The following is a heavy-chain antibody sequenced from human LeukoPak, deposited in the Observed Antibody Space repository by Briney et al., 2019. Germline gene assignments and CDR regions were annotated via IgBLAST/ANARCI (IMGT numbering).Heavy chain of an antibody. CDR2: ISSRSSYI. CDR3: ARDLVDTATWGFDY. CDR1: GFTFSSYG. V-gene: IGHV3-21*01. Sequence: PGGSLRLSCAASGFTFSSYGMSWVRQAPGKGLEWVSSISSRSSYIYYADSLKGRFTISRDNAKNSLYLNIHSLRAEDTAVYYCARDLVDTATWGFDYWGQGTLVTVSS. J-gene: IGHJ4*02. D-gene: IGHD5-18*01.